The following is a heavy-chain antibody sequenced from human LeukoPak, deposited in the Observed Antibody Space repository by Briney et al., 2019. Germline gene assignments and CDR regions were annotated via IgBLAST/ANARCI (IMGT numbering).Heavy chain of an antibody. V-gene: IGHV4-34*01. CDR3: ARVKSLLPYYYGMDV. J-gene: IGHJ6*02. CDR2: INHSGST. CDR1: GGSFSGYY. Sequence: PSETLSLTCAVYGGSFSGYYWSWIRQPPGKGLEWIGEINHSGSTNYNLSLKSRVTISVDTSKNQFSLKLRSVTAADTAVYYCARVKSLLPYYYGMDVWGQGTTVTVSS.